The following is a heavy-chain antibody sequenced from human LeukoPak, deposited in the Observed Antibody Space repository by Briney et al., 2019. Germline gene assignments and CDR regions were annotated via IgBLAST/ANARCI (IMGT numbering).Heavy chain of an antibody. Sequence: GRTLRLSCAASGFTFSSYAMSWVRQAPGKGLEWVSAISGSGGSTYYADSVKGRFTISRDNSKNTLYLQMNSLRAEDTAVYYCAKDPYYYDSSGYYAHFDYWGQGTLVTVSS. J-gene: IGHJ4*02. CDR3: AKDPYYYDSSGYYAHFDY. D-gene: IGHD3-22*01. CDR1: GFTFSSYA. V-gene: IGHV3-23*01. CDR2: ISGSGGST.